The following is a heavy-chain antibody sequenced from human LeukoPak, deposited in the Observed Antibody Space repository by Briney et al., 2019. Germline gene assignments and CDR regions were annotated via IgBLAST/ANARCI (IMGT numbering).Heavy chain of an antibody. V-gene: IGHV4-34*01. CDR1: GVSFSGYY. CDR2: INHSGST. J-gene: IGHJ5*02. D-gene: IGHD2-2*02. CDR3: ARRHCSSTSCYTYAARGNWFDP. Sequence: SETLSLTCAVYGVSFSGYYWSWIRQPPGKGLEWIGEINHSGSTNYNPSLKSRVTISVDTSKNQFSLKLRPVPAADTAVYYCARRHCSSTSCYTYAARGNWFDPWGQGTLVTVSS.